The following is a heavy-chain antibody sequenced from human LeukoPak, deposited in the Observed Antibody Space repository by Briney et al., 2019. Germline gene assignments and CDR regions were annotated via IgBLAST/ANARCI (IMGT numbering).Heavy chain of an antibody. CDR3: AKVSRGYCRGGTCYYYYGLDV. V-gene: IGHV3-23*01. CDR1: GFTFSTYA. Sequence: QPGGSLRLSCAASGFTFSTYAMSWDRQAPGKGLEWVSSVFGNGITYYADSVKGRFTISRDNSKNTLYLQTNSLRAEDTAVYYCAKVSRGYCRGGTCYYYYGLDVWGQGTTVTVSS. CDR2: VFGNGIT. D-gene: IGHD2-15*01. J-gene: IGHJ6*02.